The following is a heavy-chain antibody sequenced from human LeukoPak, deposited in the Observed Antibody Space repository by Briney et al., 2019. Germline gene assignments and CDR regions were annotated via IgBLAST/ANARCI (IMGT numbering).Heavy chain of an antibody. CDR1: GFTFSSYA. Sequence: PGGSLGLSCAASGFTFSSYAMSWVRQAPGKGLEWVSAISGSGGSTYYADSVKGRFTISRDNSKNTLYLQMNSLRAEDTAVYYCAKGIGGFANWGASWGMDVWGQGTTVTVSS. D-gene: IGHD7-27*01. V-gene: IGHV3-23*01. J-gene: IGHJ6*02. CDR3: AKGIGGFANWGASWGMDV. CDR2: ISGSGGST.